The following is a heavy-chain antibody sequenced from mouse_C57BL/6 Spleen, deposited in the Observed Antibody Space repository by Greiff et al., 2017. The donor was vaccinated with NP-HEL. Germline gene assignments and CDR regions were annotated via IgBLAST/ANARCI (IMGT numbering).Heavy chain of an antibody. Sequence: VKLMESGAELARPGASVKLSCKASGYTFTSYGISWVKQRTGQGLEWIGEIYPRSGNTYYNEKFKGKATLTADKSSSTAYMELRSLTSEDSAVYFCARGGSSHYFDYWGQGTTLTVSS. V-gene: IGHV1-81*01. D-gene: IGHD1-1*01. CDR3: ARGGSSHYFDY. J-gene: IGHJ2*01. CDR2: IYPRSGNT. CDR1: GYTFTSYG.